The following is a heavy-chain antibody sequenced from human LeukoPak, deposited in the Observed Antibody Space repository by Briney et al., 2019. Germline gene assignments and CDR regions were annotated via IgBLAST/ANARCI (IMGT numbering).Heavy chain of an antibody. CDR3: ARADRVGATTFPDY. D-gene: IGHD1-26*01. J-gene: IGHJ4*02. CDR1: GFTFSSYS. V-gene: IGHV3-21*01. CDR2: ISSSSSYI. Sequence: PGGSLRLSCAASGFTFSSYSMNWVRQAPGKGLEWVSSISSSSSYIYYADSVKGRFTISRDNAKNSLYLQMNSLRAEDTAVYYCARADRVGATTFPDYWGQGTLVIVSS.